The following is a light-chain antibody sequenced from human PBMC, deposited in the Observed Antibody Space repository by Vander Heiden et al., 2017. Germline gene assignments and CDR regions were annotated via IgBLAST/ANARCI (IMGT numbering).Light chain of an antibody. CDR2: VVS. J-gene: IGKJ1*01. Sequence: AIQMTQSPSSLSASVGDRVTITCRASQDIGNDLSWYQQKPGKAPKVLISVVSSLQGGVPSRFSGSGFGTDFTLTITSLQPEDFATYYCLQDHGFPWTLGQGTKVEVK. V-gene: IGKV1-6*01. CDR3: LQDHGFPWT. CDR1: QDIGND.